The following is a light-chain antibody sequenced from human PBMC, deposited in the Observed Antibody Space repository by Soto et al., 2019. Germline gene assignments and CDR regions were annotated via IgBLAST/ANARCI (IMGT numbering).Light chain of an antibody. J-gene: IGLJ2*01. CDR3: SSYIMSTTLLL. CDR2: DVS. CDR1: SNDIADYNY. Sequence: QSALTQPASVSGSPGQSITISCTGTSNDIADYNYVSWYQQHPGKAPELMIYDVSVRPSGVSSRFSGSKSGNTASLTISGLQAEDEADYYCSSYIMSTTLLLFGGGTKVTVL. V-gene: IGLV2-14*03.